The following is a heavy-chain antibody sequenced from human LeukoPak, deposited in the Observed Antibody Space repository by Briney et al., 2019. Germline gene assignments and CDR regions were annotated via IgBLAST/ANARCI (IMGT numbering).Heavy chain of an antibody. CDR1: GGSISSGSYY. J-gene: IGHJ3*02. D-gene: IGHD1-26*01. CDR2: IYTSGST. CDR3: ATPYSGGYHGLDI. V-gene: IGHV4-61*02. Sequence: SQTLSLTCTVSGGSISSGSYYWSWIRQPAGKGLEWIGRIYTSGSTNYNPSLKSRVTITVDTSKNQFSLKLSSVTAADTAVYYCATPYSGGYHGLDIWGQGTMVTVSS.